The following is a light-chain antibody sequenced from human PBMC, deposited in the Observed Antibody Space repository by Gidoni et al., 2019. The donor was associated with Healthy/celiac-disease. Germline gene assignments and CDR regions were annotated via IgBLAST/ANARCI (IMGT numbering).Light chain of an antibody. CDR1: SSDVGSYNL. V-gene: IGLV2-23*01. J-gene: IGLJ3*02. CDR2: EGS. CDR3: CSYAGSSTWV. Sequence: SALTQPASVSGSPGQSNTISCTGPSSDVGSYNLVSWYQQHPGKAPKLRIYEGSKRPSGVSKRISGSKSGNTASLTISGLQAEDEADYYCCSYAGSSTWVFGGGTKLTVL.